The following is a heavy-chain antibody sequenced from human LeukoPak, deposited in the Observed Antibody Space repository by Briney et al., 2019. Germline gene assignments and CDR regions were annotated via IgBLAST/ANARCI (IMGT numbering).Heavy chain of an antibody. CDR2: INTNTGNP. CDR3: ARGGYCSSTSCYTRWYNWFDP. Sequence: ASVKVSCKASGYTFTSYAMNWVRQAPGQGREWMGWINTNTGNPTYAQGFTGRFVFSLDTSVSTADLQISSLKAEDTAGYYCARGGYCSSTSCYTRWYNWFDPWGQGTLVTVSS. V-gene: IGHV7-4-1*02. J-gene: IGHJ5*02. CDR1: GYTFTSYA. D-gene: IGHD2-2*02.